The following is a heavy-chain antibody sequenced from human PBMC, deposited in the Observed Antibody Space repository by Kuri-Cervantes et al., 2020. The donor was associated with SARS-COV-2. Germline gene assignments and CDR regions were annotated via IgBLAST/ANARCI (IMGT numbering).Heavy chain of an antibody. CDR3: ARALTSGYCYYGMDV. D-gene: IGHD2-2*01. CDR2: ISYDGSNK. J-gene: IGHJ6*02. Sequence: LSLTCAASGFTFSSYAMHWVRQAPGKGLEWVAVISYDGSNKYYADSVKGRFTISRDNSKNTLYLQMNSLRAEDTAVYYCARALTSGYCYYGMDVWGQGTTVTVSS. V-gene: IGHV3-30-3*01. CDR1: GFTFSSYA.